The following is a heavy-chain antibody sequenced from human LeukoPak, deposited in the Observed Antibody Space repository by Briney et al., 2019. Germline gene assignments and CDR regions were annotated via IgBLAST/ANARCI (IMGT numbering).Heavy chain of an antibody. Sequence: PGGSLRLSCAASGFTFSSYAMNWVRQAPGKGLEWVSVMSSSGGNTYCADSVKGRFTISRDNSKNTLYLQMNSLRAEDTAVYYCAKGGYYYGSGRLYGMDVWGRGTMVTVSS. CDR2: MSSSGGNT. CDR3: AKGGYYYGSGRLYGMDV. CDR1: GFTFSSYA. J-gene: IGHJ6*02. V-gene: IGHV3-23*01. D-gene: IGHD3-10*01.